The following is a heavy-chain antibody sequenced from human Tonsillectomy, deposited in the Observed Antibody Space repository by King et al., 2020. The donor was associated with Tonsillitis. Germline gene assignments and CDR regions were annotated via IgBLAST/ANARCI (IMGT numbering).Heavy chain of an antibody. Sequence: VQLVESGGGVVQPGGSLRLSCAASGFTFNIFGMHWVRQAPGKGLEWVSFIRYDGSNKFYADSVKGRFTISRDNSKNTLYLQMNSLRAEDTAVYYCAKDPDTVITKFDFWGQGTLVTVSS. CDR1: GFTFNIFG. CDR3: AKDPDTVITKFDF. CDR2: IRYDGSNK. D-gene: IGHD4-23*01. V-gene: IGHV3-30*02. J-gene: IGHJ4*02.